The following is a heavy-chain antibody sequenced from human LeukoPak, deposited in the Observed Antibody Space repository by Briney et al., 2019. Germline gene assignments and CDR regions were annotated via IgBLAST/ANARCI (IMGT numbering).Heavy chain of an antibody. D-gene: IGHD3-22*01. Sequence: ASVKVSCNASGGTFSSYAISWVRQAPGQGLEWMGGIIPIFGTANYAQKFQGRVTITEDKSTSTAYMELSSLRSEDTAVYYCARGLVPVFRSGYYLGTDAFDIWGQGTMVTVSS. CDR2: IIPIFGTA. V-gene: IGHV1-69*06. CDR3: ARGLVPVFRSGYYLGTDAFDI. CDR1: GGTFSSYA. J-gene: IGHJ3*02.